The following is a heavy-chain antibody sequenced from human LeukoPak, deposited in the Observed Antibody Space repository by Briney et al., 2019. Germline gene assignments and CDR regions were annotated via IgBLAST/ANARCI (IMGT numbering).Heavy chain of an antibody. V-gene: IGHV4-34*01. CDR1: GGSISSGGYS. Sequence: SETLSLTCAVSGGSISSGGYSWSWIRQPPGKGLEWIGEINHSGSTNYNPSLKSRVTISVDTSKNQFSLKLSSVTAADTAVYYCARAPYDYVWGSYRFDYWGQGTLVTVSS. D-gene: IGHD3-16*02. J-gene: IGHJ4*02. CDR2: INHSGST. CDR3: ARAPYDYVWGSYRFDY.